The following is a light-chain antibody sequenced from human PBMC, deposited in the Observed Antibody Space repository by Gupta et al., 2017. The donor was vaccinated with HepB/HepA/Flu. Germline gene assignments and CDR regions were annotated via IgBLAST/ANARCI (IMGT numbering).Light chain of an antibody. CDR1: QSIARY. Sequence: DIQMTQSPSSLSASGGDRVTITCRSSQSIARYVNWYQQKPGKAPKLLIYAASSLKGGVPSRFSGSGSGTDFILTISSLQPEDFAAYYCQQTDSIPWTFGRGTXVEIK. V-gene: IGKV1-39*01. CDR2: AAS. J-gene: IGKJ1*01. CDR3: QQTDSIPWT.